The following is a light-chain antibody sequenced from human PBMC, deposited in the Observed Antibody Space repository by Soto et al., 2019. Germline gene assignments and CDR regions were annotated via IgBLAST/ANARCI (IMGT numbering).Light chain of an antibody. CDR3: QQYGTPLFT. J-gene: IGKJ3*01. Sequence: IVLTQSPGTLSLSPGERATPSCGASQSVTNNFLAWYQQKPGQAPRLLIYGASSRATGVPDRFRGSGSGTDFTLTISRLEPGDFAVYYCQQYGTPLFTFGPGTKVDIK. CDR1: QSVTNNF. CDR2: GAS. V-gene: IGKV3-20*01.